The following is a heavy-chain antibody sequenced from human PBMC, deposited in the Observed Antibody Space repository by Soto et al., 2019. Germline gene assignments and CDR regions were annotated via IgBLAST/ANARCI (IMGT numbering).Heavy chain of an antibody. Sequence: QLQLQESGPGLVKPSETLSLTCTVSGGSISSSSYYWGWIRQPPGKGLEWIGSIYYSGSTYYNPSLKSRVTISVDTSKNQFSLKLSSVTAADTAVYYCASRTAQQWPLDYWGQGTLVTVSS. CDR2: IYYSGST. V-gene: IGHV4-39*01. J-gene: IGHJ4*02. D-gene: IGHD6-19*01. CDR1: GGSISSSSYY. CDR3: ASRTAQQWPLDY.